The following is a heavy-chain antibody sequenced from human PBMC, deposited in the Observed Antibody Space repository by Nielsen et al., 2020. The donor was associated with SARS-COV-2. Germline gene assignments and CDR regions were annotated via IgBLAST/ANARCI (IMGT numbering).Heavy chain of an antibody. V-gene: IGHV3-33*01. CDR1: GFTFSSYG. Sequence: GSLRLSCAASGFTFSSYGMHWVRQAPGKGLEWVAVIWYDGSNKYYADSVKGRFTISRDNSKNTLYLQMNSLRAEDTAVYYCAREGYSSSWSEYYFDYWGQGTLVTVSS. D-gene: IGHD6-13*01. CDR3: AREGYSSSWSEYYFDY. J-gene: IGHJ4*02. CDR2: IWYDGSNK.